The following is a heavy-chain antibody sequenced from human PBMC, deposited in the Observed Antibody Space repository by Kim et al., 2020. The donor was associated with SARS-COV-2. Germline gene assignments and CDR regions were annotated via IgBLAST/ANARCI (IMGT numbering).Heavy chain of an antibody. D-gene: IGHD3-9*01. CDR3: ARDRGYDILTATPWAYDC. V-gene: IGHV3-48*02. CDR1: GFGFSNYG. J-gene: IGHJ4*02. CDR2: ISTSSATI. Sequence: GGSLRLSCAASGFGFSNYGMNWVRQAPGKGLEWISHISTSSATIYYADSVKGRFTISRDNAKDSLYLQMNSLRDEDTAVYYCARDRGYDILTATPWAYDCWGRGTLAT.